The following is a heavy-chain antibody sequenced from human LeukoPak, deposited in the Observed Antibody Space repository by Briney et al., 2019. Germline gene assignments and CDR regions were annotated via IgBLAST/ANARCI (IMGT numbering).Heavy chain of an antibody. D-gene: IGHD6-19*01. CDR3: ARAPRAVAGDY. Sequence: GGSLRLSCAASGFTYSIYWMSWVRQAPGKGLEWVANIKEDGSEKYYVDSVKGRFTISRDNTKNSVYLQMSSLRAEDTAVYHCARAPRAVAGDYWGQGTLVTVSS. V-gene: IGHV3-7*01. J-gene: IGHJ4*02. CDR1: GFTYSIYW. CDR2: IKEDGSEK.